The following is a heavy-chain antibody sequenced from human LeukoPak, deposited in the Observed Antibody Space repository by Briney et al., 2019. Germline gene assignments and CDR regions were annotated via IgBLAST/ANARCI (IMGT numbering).Heavy chain of an antibody. CDR2: ISSTSSTI. V-gene: IGHV3-48*01. Sequence: GGSLRLSCAASGFAVGSNYMKWVRQAPGKGLEWVSYISSTSSTIYYVDSVKGRFTISRDNAKNSLYLQMNSLRAEDTAVYYCARDRSAAVFGVVRRNKVGTLDVWGKGTTVIVSS. D-gene: IGHD3-3*01. CDR1: GFAVGSNY. CDR3: ARDRSAAVFGVVRRNKVGTLDV. J-gene: IGHJ6*04.